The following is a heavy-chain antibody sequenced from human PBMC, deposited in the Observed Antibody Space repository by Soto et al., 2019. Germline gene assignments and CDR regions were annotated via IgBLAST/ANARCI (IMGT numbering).Heavy chain of an antibody. CDR1: GYIFVNYG. D-gene: IGHD1-1*01. Sequence: QVQLVQSGDEVRKPGSSVKVSCKASGYIFVNYGIAWVRQAPGQGLEWMGWISPYSGNTHYASKVQGRLTMTPDTSTSTDYMDLGRLTSDNTAVYYCAMVENYGTRTPQDVWGQGNTVTVSS. V-gene: IGHV1-18*01. CDR3: AMVENYGTRTPQDV. CDR2: ISPYSGNT. J-gene: IGHJ6*02.